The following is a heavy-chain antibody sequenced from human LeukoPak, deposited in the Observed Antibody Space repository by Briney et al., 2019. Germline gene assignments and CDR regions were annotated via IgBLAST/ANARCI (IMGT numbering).Heavy chain of an antibody. CDR3: AKGGDYGDYIAEYFQH. D-gene: IGHD4-17*01. J-gene: IGHJ1*01. CDR1: GFTFSSYA. Sequence: GGSLRLSCAASGFTFSSYAMSWVRQAPGKGLEWVSAISGSGGSTYYADSVKGRSTISRDNSKNTLYLQMNSLRAEDTAVYYCAKGGDYGDYIAEYFQHWGQGTLVTVSS. CDR2: ISGSGGST. V-gene: IGHV3-23*01.